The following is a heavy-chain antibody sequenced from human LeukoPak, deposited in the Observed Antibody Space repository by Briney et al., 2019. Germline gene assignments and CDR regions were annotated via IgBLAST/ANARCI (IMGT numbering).Heavy chain of an antibody. CDR1: GFSLSFSG. D-gene: IGHD3-22*01. Sequence: PGGSLRLSCGASGFSLSFSGMNWVRQAPGKGLEWVAYISYSSDLMSYVDSVKGRFTVSRDNAKNSLYLQMNSLRAEDTAVYYCANYDSSGYPPDYWGQGTLVTVSS. V-gene: IGHV3-48*04. CDR3: ANYDSSGYPPDY. CDR2: ISYSSDLM. J-gene: IGHJ4*02.